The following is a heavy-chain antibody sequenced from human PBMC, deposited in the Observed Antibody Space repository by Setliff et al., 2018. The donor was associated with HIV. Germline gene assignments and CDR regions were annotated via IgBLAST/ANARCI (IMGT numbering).Heavy chain of an antibody. J-gene: IGHJ4*02. D-gene: IGHD6-19*01. CDR1: GYSISSVSY. V-gene: IGHV4-38-2*02. CDR3: ARESTDNSGYYRGYFDY. CDR2: IYHSGTT. Sequence: PSETLSLTCTVSGYSISSVSYWGWIRQPPGKGLEWIGSIYHSGTTYYNPSLKSRVTISVDTSKNQFSLKLSSMTAADTAVYYRARESTDNSGYYRGYFDYWGQGTLVTVSS.